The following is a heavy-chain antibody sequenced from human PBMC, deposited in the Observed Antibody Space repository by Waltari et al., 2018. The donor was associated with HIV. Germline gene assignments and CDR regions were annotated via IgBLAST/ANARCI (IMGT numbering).Heavy chain of an antibody. V-gene: IGHV3-30*03. J-gene: IGHJ4*02. CDR2: ISYDGSNK. CDR3: AAYRIVVVAAAMDY. CDR1: GLTPRTYG. D-gene: IGHD2-15*01. Sequence: QVQLVESGGGVVHPGRPLRLSCAAAGLTPRTYGLHWVRQAPGKGLEWVAVISYDGSNKFYADSVKGRFTISRDSLKDTLYLQMDSLRVEDTAVYYCAAYRIVVVAAAMDYWGQGTLVTVSS.